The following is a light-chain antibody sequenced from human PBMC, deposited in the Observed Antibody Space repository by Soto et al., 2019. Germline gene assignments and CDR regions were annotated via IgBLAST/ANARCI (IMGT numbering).Light chain of an antibody. Sequence: QAVLTQPASVSGSPGQSITISCTGTSSDVGGYDYVSWYQQHPDKAPRVIIFDVSDRPSGISNRFSGSKSGNTASLTISGLQAEDEADYYCSSYTDTTSLEVFGTGTKLTVL. CDR2: DVS. CDR1: SSDVGGYDY. CDR3: SSYTDTTSLEV. V-gene: IGLV2-14*01. J-gene: IGLJ1*01.